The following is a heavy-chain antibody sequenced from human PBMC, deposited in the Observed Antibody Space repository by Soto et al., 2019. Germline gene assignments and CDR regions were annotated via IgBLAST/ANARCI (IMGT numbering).Heavy chain of an antibody. CDR1: GGSISTDHYH. J-gene: IGHJ6*02. CDR2: IHYSGSI. V-gene: IGHV4-30-4*01. CDR3: AREDDGGDRDYYGLDV. D-gene: IGHD2-21*02. Sequence: QVQLQESGPGLVRPSQTLSLTCTVSGGSISTDHYHWTWIRQTPGKGLEGIGYIHYSGSIHFNPSLQSLVYMSVDTSKNLFSLKLSSVTAADTAVYFCAREDDGGDRDYYGLDVWGQGTTVTVSS.